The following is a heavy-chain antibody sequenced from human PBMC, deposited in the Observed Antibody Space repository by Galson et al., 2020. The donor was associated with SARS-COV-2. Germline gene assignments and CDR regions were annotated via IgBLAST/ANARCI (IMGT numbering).Heavy chain of an antibody. Sequence: SETLSLTCTVSGVSISSGCYYWSCMRPPAGTGRVWIGRIDTSGRNTNYNPSLKSRVTISVDTSKNQFSLMLSSVTAADTAVYYCARDWPGFDYWGQGTLVTVSS. CDR3: ARDWPGFDY. CDR2: IDTSGRNT. CDR1: GVSISSGCYY. D-gene: IGHD3-10*01. V-gene: IGHV4-61*02. J-gene: IGHJ4*02.